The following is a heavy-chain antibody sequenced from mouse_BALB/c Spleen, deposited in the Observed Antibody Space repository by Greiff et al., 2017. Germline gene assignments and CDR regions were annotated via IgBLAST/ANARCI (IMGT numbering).Heavy chain of an antibody. CDR1: GFTFSSFG. CDR3: AREYYGSSYFDY. CDR2: ISSGSSTI. Sequence: EVMLVESGGGLVQPGGSRKLSCAASGFTFSSFGMHWVRQAPEKGLEWVAYISSGSSTIYYADTVKGRFTISRDNPKNTLFLQMTSLRSEDTAMYYCAREYYGSSYFDYWGQGTTLTVSS. V-gene: IGHV5-17*02. J-gene: IGHJ2*01. D-gene: IGHD1-1*01.